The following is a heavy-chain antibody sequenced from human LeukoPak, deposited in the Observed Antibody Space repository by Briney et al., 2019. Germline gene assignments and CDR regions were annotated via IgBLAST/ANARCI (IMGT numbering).Heavy chain of an antibody. Sequence: GGSLRLSCAASGFTFSSYTMNWVRQAPGKGLEWVSSISSSSSYIYYADSVKGRFTISRDNAKNSLYLQMNSLRAEDTAVYYCARARVSLVRGVIIGQDYWGQGTLVTVSS. J-gene: IGHJ4*02. CDR3: ARARVSLVRGVIIGQDY. V-gene: IGHV3-21*01. D-gene: IGHD3-10*01. CDR1: GFTFSSYT. CDR2: ISSSSSYI.